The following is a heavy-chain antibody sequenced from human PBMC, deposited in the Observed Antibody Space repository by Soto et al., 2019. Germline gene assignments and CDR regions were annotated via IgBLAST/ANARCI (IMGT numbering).Heavy chain of an antibody. CDR3: ARGLLLPAGYSSGWSFDY. CDR1: GFTFSSYA. J-gene: IGHJ4*02. Sequence: QPGGSLRLSCAASGFTFSSYAMDGVRQAPGKGLEWVAVISYDGSNKYYADSVKGRFTISRDNSKNTLYLQMNSLRAEDTAVYYCARGLLLPAGYSSGWSFDYWGQGTLVTVSS. D-gene: IGHD6-19*01. V-gene: IGHV3-30-3*01. CDR2: ISYDGSNK.